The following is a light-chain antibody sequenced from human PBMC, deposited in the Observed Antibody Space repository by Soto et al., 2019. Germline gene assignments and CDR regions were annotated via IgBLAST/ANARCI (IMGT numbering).Light chain of an antibody. V-gene: IGLV2-23*02. CDR3: CSYAGSSTFYV. CDR1: SSDVGSYNL. J-gene: IGLJ1*01. CDR2: QVS. Sequence: QSVLTQPASVSGSPGQSITISCTGTSSDVGSYNLVSWYQQHPGKAPKLMIYQVSKRPSGVSNRFSGSKSGNAAPLTISGLQAEDEADYYCCSYAGSSTFYVSGTGTKVTVL.